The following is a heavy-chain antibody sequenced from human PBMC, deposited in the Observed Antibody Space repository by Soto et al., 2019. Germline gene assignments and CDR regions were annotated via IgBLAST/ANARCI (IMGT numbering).Heavy chain of an antibody. Sequence: HTLTLTCSFSCFSLTTSGVGVGWVRQSPEKTLEWLALIFWDDDKRYSPSLRSRLTIAKDTSKNQVVLTLTNVEPVDTATYYCESILTATGGHFDSWGQGALVTVSS. CDR2: IFWDDDK. CDR3: ESILTATGGHFDS. J-gene: IGHJ4*02. CDR1: CFSLTTSGVG. D-gene: IGHD2-8*02. V-gene: IGHV2-5*02.